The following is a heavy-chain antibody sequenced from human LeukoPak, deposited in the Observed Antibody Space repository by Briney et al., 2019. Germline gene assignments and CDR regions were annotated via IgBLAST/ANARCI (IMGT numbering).Heavy chain of an antibody. J-gene: IGHJ4*02. CDR2: ICWNSGSI. CDR1: GFPLDDYA. Sequence: GGSLRLSCAASGFPLDDYAMLWVRQVPGGGVVGVSGICWNSGSIGYADSVKGRFTISRDNAKNSLYLQMNSLREEDTALYYCAKDMYSGSYGFDYWGQGTLVTVSS. CDR3: AKDMYSGSYGFDY. D-gene: IGHD1-26*01. V-gene: IGHV3-9*01.